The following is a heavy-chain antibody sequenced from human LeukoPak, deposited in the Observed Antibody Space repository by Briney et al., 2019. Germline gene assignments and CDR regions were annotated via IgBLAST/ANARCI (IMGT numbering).Heavy chain of an antibody. CDR1: GGTFSSYA. Sequence: ASVKVSCKASGGTFSSYAISWVRQAPGQGLEWMGRIIPILGIANYAQKFQGRVTITADKSTSTAYMELSSLRSEDTAVYYCARALRVKWELLSRLIPHGFDYWGQGTLVTVSS. V-gene: IGHV1-69*04. D-gene: IGHD1-26*01. CDR2: IIPILGIA. J-gene: IGHJ4*02. CDR3: ARALRVKWELLSRLIPHGFDY.